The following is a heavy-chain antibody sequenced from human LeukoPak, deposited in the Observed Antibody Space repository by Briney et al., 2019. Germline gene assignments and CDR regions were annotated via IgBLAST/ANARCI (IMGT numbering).Heavy chain of an antibody. CDR1: GFTFSDYY. Sequence: GGSLRLSCAASGFTFSDYYMSWIRQAPGKGLEWVSYISSSGSTIYYADSVKGRLTISRDNAKNSLYLQMNSLRGEDTAVYYCARNLTRIRGIDYWGQGTLVTVSS. D-gene: IGHD3-9*01. CDR2: ISSSGSTI. J-gene: IGHJ4*02. V-gene: IGHV3-11*01. CDR3: ARNLTRIRGIDY.